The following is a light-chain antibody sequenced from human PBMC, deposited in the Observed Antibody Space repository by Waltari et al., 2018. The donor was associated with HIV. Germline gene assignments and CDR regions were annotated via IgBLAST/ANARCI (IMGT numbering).Light chain of an antibody. CDR3: SSYSPRGSVV. CDR1: TSALSSLNF. J-gene: IGLJ3*02. Sequence: HSVLTQPASVSGSPGQSITLSCSSPTSALSSLNFVSWYQQSPGRAPKLIIFEVSSRPSGISDRFSGSKSGDTASLTISALRTEDEADYFCSSYSPRGSVVFGGGTKVTVL. V-gene: IGLV2-14*01. CDR2: EVS.